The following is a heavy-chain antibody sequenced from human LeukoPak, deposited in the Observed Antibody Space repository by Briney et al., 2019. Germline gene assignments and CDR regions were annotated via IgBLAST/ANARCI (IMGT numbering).Heavy chain of an antibody. D-gene: IGHD3-3*01. CDR2: IYTSGST. CDR3: ARDLEVNWFDP. CDR1: GGSFSNYY. J-gene: IGHJ5*02. V-gene: IGHV4-4*07. Sequence: SETLSLTCTVSGGSFSNYYWSRIRQPAGKGLEWIGRIYTSGSTNYNPSLRSRVTMSVDTSTNQFSLKLSSVTAADTAVYYCARDLEVNWFDPWGQGTLVTVSS.